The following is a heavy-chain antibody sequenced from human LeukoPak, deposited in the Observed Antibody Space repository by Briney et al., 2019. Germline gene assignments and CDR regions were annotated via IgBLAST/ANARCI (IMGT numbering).Heavy chain of an antibody. Sequence: GGSLRLSCAASGVTFSSLAMHWVRQAPGKGLEWVAVISHHGSDQYYADSVKGRFTISRDNSKNTLYLQMNSLRADDTALYYCARSVPDYTRFDYWGQGALVTVSS. D-gene: IGHD4-11*01. J-gene: IGHJ4*02. V-gene: IGHV3-30*04. CDR2: ISHHGSDQ. CDR3: ARSVPDYTRFDY. CDR1: GVTFSSLA.